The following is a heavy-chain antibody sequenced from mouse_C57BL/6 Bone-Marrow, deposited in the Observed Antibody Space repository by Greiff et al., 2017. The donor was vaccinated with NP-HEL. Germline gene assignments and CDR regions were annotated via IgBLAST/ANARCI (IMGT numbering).Heavy chain of an antibody. Sequence: EVHLVESGGGLVKPGGSLKLSCAASGFTFSSYAMSWVRQTPEKRLEWVATISDGGSYTYYPDNVKGRFTISRDNAKNNLYLQMSHLKSEDTAMYYCATAYYGSSYYFDYWGQGTTLTVSS. D-gene: IGHD1-1*01. J-gene: IGHJ2*01. CDR3: ATAYYGSSYYFDY. CDR1: GFTFSSYA. V-gene: IGHV5-4*01. CDR2: ISDGGSYT.